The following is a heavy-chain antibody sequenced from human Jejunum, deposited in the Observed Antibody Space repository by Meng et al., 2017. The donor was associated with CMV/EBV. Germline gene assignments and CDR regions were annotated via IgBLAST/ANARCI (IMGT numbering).Heavy chain of an antibody. D-gene: IGHD1-7*01. CDR1: FSFRRHN. CDR3: ANQMPWNYYHGMNL. Sequence: FSFRRHNMHWVRQAPGKGLEWVASISATSSYIYYADSVKGRFTISRDNAKNSLYLQMDSLRVEDTAVYYCANQMPWNYYHGMNLWGQGTTVTVSS. J-gene: IGHJ6*02. V-gene: IGHV3-21*01. CDR2: ISATSSYI.